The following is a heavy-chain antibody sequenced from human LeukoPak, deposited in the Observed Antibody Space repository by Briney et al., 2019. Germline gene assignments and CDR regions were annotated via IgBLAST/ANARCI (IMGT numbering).Heavy chain of an antibody. CDR3: ARDSGFPYGMDV. V-gene: IGHV3-66*01. CDR1: GFTVSDNY. J-gene: IGHJ6*02. CDR2: IYSAGAT. Sequence: GGSLRLSCAASGFTVSDNYMTWVRQAPGKGLEWVSSIYSAGATHYAESVKGRFTISRDNSKNTLYLQMNSLRAEDTAVYYCARDSGFPYGMDVWGQGTTVTVSS. D-gene: IGHD1-26*01.